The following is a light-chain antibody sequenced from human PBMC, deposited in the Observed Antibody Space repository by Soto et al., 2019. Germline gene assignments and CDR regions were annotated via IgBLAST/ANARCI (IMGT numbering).Light chain of an antibody. CDR3: QQSHTLWT. V-gene: IGKV1-5*03. J-gene: IGKJ1*01. CDR2: STS. Sequence: DIQMTQSPSTLSASVVDRITITCRASQSITKWVAWFQQKPGKAPKLLIHSTSNLESGVPSRFSGSGYGTEFTLTISSLQPDDFATYYCQQSHTLWTFGPGNKVEMK. CDR1: QSITKW.